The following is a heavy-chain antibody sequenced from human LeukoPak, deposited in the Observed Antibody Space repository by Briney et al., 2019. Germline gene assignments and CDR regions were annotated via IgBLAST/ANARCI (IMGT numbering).Heavy chain of an antibody. CDR2: IWYDGSNK. CDR1: GFTFSNYG. CDR3: ANNFDY. Sequence: GGSLRLSCAASGFTFSNYGMHWVRQAPGKGLERVALIWYDGSNKDYADSVKGRFTISRDNSKNTLYLQMNSLRAEDTAVYYCANNFDYWGQGTLVTVSS. J-gene: IGHJ4*02. V-gene: IGHV3-33*06.